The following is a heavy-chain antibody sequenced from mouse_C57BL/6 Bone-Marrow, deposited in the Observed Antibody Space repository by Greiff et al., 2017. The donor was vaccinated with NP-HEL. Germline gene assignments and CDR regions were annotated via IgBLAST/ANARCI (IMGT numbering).Heavy chain of an antibody. V-gene: IGHV1-81*01. Sequence: QVQLKQSGAELARPGASVKLSCKASGYTFTSYGISWVKQRTGQGLEWIGEIYPRSGNTYYNEKFKGKATLTADKSSSTAYMELRSLTSEDSAVYFCARWGYYGSSQDAMDYWGQGTSVTVSS. CDR3: ARWGYYGSSQDAMDY. CDR1: GYTFTSYG. D-gene: IGHD1-1*01. J-gene: IGHJ4*01. CDR2: IYPRSGNT.